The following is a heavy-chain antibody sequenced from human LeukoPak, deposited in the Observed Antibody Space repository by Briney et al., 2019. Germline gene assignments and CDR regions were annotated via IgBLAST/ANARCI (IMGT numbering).Heavy chain of an antibody. J-gene: IGHJ4*02. V-gene: IGHV4-31*02. CDR3: ARLSAAGPYTLDY. CDR2: IYYSGST. D-gene: IGHD6-13*01. CDR1: GFTFSSYA. Sequence: LRLSCAASGFTFSSYAMSWIRQHPGKGLEWIGYIYYSGSTYYNPSLKSRVSISVDTSKNQFSLNLSSVTAADTAVYYCARLSAAGPYTLDYWGQGTLVTVSS.